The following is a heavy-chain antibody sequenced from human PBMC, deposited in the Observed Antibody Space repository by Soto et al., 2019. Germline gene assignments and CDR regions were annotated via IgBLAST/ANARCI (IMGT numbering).Heavy chain of an antibody. CDR1: GFTFTDAW. Sequence: EAQLVESGGGLVKPGGSLRLSCAASGFTFTDAWMSWVRQAPGKGLEWVGRIKTKTEGGTTDYAAPVKGRFTISRDDSQTTLYLQMNSLKSEDTALYYCTTDTRWAVAGSPTQDYWGQGTLVTVSS. V-gene: IGHV3-15*07. CDR2: IKTKTEGGTT. CDR3: TTDTRWAVAGSPTQDY. D-gene: IGHD6-19*01. J-gene: IGHJ4*02.